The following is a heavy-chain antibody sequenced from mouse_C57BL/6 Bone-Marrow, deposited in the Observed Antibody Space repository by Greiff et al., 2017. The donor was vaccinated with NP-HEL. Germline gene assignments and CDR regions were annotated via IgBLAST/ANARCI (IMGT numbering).Heavy chain of an antibody. J-gene: IGHJ4*01. CDR1: GYTFTSYG. CDR2: IYPRSGNT. D-gene: IGHD1-1*01. CDR3: ARWGYGSSYVYYYAMDY. V-gene: IGHV1-81*01. Sequence: QVHVKQSGAELARPGASVKLSCKASGYTFTSYGISWVKQSTGQGLEWIGEIYPRSGNTYYNEKVKGKATLTADKSSSTAYMELRSLTSEDSAVYFCARWGYGSSYVYYYAMDYWGQGTSVTVSS.